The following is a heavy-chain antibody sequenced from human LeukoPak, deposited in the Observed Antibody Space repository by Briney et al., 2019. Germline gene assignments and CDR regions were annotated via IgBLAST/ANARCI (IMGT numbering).Heavy chain of an antibody. D-gene: IGHD2-2*01. CDR1: GFTFDDYG. CDR3: ARVDNIVVVPAASYYFDY. Sequence: PGGSLRLSCAASGFTFDDYGMSWVRQAPGEGLEWVSGINWNGGSTGYADSVKGRFTISRDNAKHSLYLQMNSLRAEDTALYYCARVDNIVVVPAASYYFDYWGQGTLVTVSS. CDR2: INWNGGST. V-gene: IGHV3-20*04. J-gene: IGHJ4*02.